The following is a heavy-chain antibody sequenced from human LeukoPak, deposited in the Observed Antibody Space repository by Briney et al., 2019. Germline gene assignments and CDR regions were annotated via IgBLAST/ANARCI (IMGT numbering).Heavy chain of an antibody. CDR3: AKGNYYDSPFDY. D-gene: IGHD3-22*01. CDR2: ISWSSGSI. CDR1: GFTFHNYA. V-gene: IGHV3-9*01. J-gene: IGHJ4*02. Sequence: GGSLRLSCAASGFTFHNYAMHWVRQAPGKGLEWGSGISWSSGSIGYADSVKGRFTISRDNDKNSLYLQMNSLRAEDTALYFCAKGNYYDSPFDYWGQGTLVTVSS.